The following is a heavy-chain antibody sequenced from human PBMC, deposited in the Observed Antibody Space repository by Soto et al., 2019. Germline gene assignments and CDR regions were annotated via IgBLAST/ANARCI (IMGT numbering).Heavy chain of an antibody. V-gene: IGHV1-18*01. D-gene: IGHD2-21*02. Sequence: CGLLAPGQGLEWMGWISAYNGNTNYAQKLQGRVTMTTDTSTSTAYMELRSLRSDDTAVYYCASDLGDQYNWFDPWRQGTLVTVSS. CDR3: ASDLGDQYNWFDP. J-gene: IGHJ5*02. CDR2: ISAYNGNT.